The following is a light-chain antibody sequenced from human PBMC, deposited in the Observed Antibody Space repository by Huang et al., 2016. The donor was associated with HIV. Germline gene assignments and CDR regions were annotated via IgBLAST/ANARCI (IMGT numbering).Light chain of an antibody. CDR3: QQYNTSPTT. CDR1: QSVAPQ. Sequence: EIIMTQFPATLSLSPGERATLSCRASQSVAPQSAWYQPKPCQAPRLLIFGASNRATGGPDRFSGSGSGTEFTLTISNLQSEDFAFYYCQQYNTSPTTFGPGTRVDVK. CDR2: GAS. V-gene: IGKV3D-15*01. J-gene: IGKJ3*01.